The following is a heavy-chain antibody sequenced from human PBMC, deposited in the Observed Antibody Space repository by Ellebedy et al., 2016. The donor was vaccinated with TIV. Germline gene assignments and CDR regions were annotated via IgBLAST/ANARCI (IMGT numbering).Heavy chain of an antibody. Sequence: GGSLRLSXAASGFTFSSYAMSWVRQAPGKGLEWVSAISGSGGSTYYADSVKGRFTISRDNSKNTLYLQMNSLRAEDTAVYYCAKSTAPQDYYYYGMDVWGQGTTVTVSS. J-gene: IGHJ6*02. D-gene: IGHD4-11*01. V-gene: IGHV3-23*01. CDR2: ISGSGGST. CDR3: AKSTAPQDYYYYGMDV. CDR1: GFTFSSYA.